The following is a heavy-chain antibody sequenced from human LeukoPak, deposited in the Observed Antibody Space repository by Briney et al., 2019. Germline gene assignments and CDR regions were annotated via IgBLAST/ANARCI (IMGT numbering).Heavy chain of an antibody. J-gene: IGHJ4*02. Sequence: SETLSLTCAVYGGSFSGYYWSWVRQPPGKGLEWIGEINHSGSTNYNPPLNSRLTISVDTSKNQFSLKLSAVTAADTAVYYCARGPKTVTRDYWGQRTLVTVAS. CDR2: INHSGST. CDR1: GGSFSGYY. D-gene: IGHD4-17*01. CDR3: ARGPKTVTRDY. V-gene: IGHV4-34*01.